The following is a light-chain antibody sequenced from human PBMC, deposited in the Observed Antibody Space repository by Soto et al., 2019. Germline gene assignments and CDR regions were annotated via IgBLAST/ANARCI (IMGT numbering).Light chain of an antibody. Sequence: EIVLTQSPGTLSSSPGERATLSCRASQSVSSSHLAWYQQKPGQAPRLLIYGASSRATGIPDRFSGSGSGTDFTLTISRLEPEDFAVYFCQQYGDSPMYTFGQGIKLEI. V-gene: IGKV3-20*01. CDR3: QQYGDSPMYT. CDR2: GAS. J-gene: IGKJ2*01. CDR1: QSVSSSH.